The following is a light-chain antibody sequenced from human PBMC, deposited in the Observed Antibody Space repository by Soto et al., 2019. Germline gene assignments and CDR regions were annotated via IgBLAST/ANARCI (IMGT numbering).Light chain of an antibody. CDR1: QSVSSN. Sequence: EIVMTQSPATLSVSPEERATLSCRANQSVSSNLAWYQQKPGQAPRLLIYGASTRATGIPARFSGSGSGTEFTLTISSLQSEDFAVYYCQQYNNWPPGVTFGPGTKVDIK. CDR3: QQYNNWPPGVT. V-gene: IGKV3-15*01. CDR2: GAS. J-gene: IGKJ3*01.